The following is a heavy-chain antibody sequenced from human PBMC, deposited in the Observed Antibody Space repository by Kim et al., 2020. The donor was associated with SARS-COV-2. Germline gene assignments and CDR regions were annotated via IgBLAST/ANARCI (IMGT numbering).Heavy chain of an antibody. CDR1: GYTFTGYY. CDR2: INPNSGGT. D-gene: IGHD5-12*01. CDR3: ARDFLNGEMATIVGY. J-gene: IGHJ4*02. Sequence: ASVKVSCKASGYTFTGYYMHWVRQAPGQGLEWMGWINPNSGGTNYAQKFQGRVTMTRDTSISTAYMELSRLRSDDTAVYYCARDFLNGEMATIVGYWGQGTLVTVSS. V-gene: IGHV1-2*02.